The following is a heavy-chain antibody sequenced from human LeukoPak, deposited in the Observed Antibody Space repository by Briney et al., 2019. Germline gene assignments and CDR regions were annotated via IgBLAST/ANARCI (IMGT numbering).Heavy chain of an antibody. CDR2: INQSGGT. D-gene: IGHD2-2*01. V-gene: IGHV4-34*01. CDR3: ARGVLGRKYLVQ. Sequence: KPSETLSLTCAMYGGSFSGYYWNWIRQVPGKGLEWIGEINQSGGTSYNPSLKSRTAISIDTSKKQFSVKLSSVTAADTAMYYCARGVLGRKYLVQWGPGTLVTVSS. J-gene: IGHJ1*01. CDR1: GGSFSGYY.